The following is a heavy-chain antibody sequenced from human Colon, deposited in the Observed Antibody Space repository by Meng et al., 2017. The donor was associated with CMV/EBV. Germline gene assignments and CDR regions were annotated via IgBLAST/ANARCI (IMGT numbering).Heavy chain of an antibody. CDR2: ISTQSLTT. CDR1: GFTFDDYD. V-gene: IGHV3-48*03. CDR3: ARKGWNYREAFDM. J-gene: IGHJ3*02. Sequence: GGSLRLSCAASGFTFDDYDMHWVRQAPGKGLEWISHISTQSLTTVYADSVKGRFNISRDNAKNSVYLQMNSLRAEDTAVYYCARKGWNYREAFDMWGQGTRVTVSS. D-gene: IGHD3-16*02.